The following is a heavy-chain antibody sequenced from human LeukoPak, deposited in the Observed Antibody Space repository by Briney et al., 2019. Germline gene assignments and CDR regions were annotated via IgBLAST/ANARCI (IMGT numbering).Heavy chain of an antibody. CDR2: INPSGGST. D-gene: IGHD3-22*01. V-gene: IGHV1-46*01. CDR3: ARDRANYDSSGPVDY. CDR1: GYTFTSYY. J-gene: IGHJ4*02. Sequence: ASVKVSCKASGYTFTSYYMHWVRQAPGQGLEWMGIINPSGGSTSYAQKFQGRVTMTRGTSTSTVYMELSSLRSEDTAVYYCARDRANYDSSGPVDYWGQGTLVTVSS.